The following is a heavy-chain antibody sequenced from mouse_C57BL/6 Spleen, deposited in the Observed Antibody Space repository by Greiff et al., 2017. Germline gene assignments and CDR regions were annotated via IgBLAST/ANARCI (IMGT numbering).Heavy chain of an antibody. Sequence: QVQLKQSGAELVKPGASVKLSCQASGYTFTSYWMHWVKQRPGQGLEWIGKIYPSSGSTYYNEKFKSKATLTGDKSSSTAYMQISSLTSEDSAVYCCARWDDGCYEAVDYWGQGTSVTVSS. V-gene: IGHV1-64*01. CDR1: GYTFTSYW. D-gene: IGHD2-3*01. CDR3: ARWDDGCYEAVDY. J-gene: IGHJ4*01. CDR2: IYPSSGST.